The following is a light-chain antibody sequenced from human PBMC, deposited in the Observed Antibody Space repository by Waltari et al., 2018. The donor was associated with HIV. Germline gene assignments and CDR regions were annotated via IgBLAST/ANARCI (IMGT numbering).Light chain of an antibody. V-gene: IGLV1-44*01. CDR3: SAWDDNLNAL. J-gene: IGLJ2*01. CDR2: SND. CDR1: RSKIGSNS. Sequence: QSVLIQQPSASGTPGQRVTISCSGGRSKIGSNSVNWYQQFPGTAPKLLIYSNDRRPSGVPDRSSGSKSGTSASLVINGLQPEDEADYYCSAWDDNLNALFGGGTKLTGL.